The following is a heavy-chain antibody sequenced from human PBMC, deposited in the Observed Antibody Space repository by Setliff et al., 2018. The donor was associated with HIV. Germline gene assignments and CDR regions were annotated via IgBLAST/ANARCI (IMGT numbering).Heavy chain of an antibody. CDR2: ISYDGSNK. J-gene: IGHJ4*02. D-gene: IGHD4-17*01. Sequence: LRLSCAASGFTFSSYAMHWVRQAPGKGLEWVAVISYDGSNKYYADSVKGRFTISRDNSKNTLYLQMNTLRVEDAAVYYCMYGGRTATTHWGQGTLVTVSS. CDR1: GFTFSSYA. CDR3: MYGGRTATTH. V-gene: IGHV3-30-3*01.